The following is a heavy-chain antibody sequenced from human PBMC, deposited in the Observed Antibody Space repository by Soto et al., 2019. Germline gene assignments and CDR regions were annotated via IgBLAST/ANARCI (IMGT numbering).Heavy chain of an antibody. D-gene: IGHD3-9*01. V-gene: IGHV5-51*01. Sequence: GESLKISCKSSGYSFTDYWIGWVRQMPGKGLEWMGIIYPGDSDARYSPSFQGQVTISVDTSINTAFLRWNSLTASDTAMDYCARQADYNIWTGYFYYFDYWCQGSLVTVSS. CDR1: GYSFTDYW. CDR2: IYPGDSDA. CDR3: ARQADYNIWTGYFYYFDY. J-gene: IGHJ4*02.